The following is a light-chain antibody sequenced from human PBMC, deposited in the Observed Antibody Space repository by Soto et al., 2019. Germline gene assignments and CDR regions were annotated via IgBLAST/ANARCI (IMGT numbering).Light chain of an antibody. CDR2: EVR. J-gene: IGLJ7*02. V-gene: IGLV2-23*02. Sequence: QSALTQPASVSGSPGQSITISGTGTSSDVGSHNRVSWYQQHPGQAPKLMIYEVRKRPLGISTTFSASKSGNTASLTISGLQAEDEADYCCCSYGGSRAVFGGGTQLTA. CDR3: CSYGGSRAV. CDR1: SSDVGSHNR.